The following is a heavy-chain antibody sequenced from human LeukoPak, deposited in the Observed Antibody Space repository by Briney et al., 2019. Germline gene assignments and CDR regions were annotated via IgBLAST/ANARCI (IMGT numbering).Heavy chain of an antibody. J-gene: IGHJ6*03. D-gene: IGHD3-16*01. CDR2: ISSSSSTI. Sequence: GGSLRLSCAASGFTFSSYSMNWVRQAPGKGLEWVSYISSSSSTIYYADSVKGRFTISRDNAKNSLYLQMNSLRAEDTAVYYCARDRGGRADYYYYYYMDVWGKGTAVTVSS. CDR3: ARDRGGRADYYYYYYMDV. V-gene: IGHV3-48*01. CDR1: GFTFSSYS.